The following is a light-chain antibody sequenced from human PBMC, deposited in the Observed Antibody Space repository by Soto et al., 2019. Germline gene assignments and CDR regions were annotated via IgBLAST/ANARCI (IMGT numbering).Light chain of an antibody. CDR1: QSVSSN. CDR3: QQYNNWPSWT. J-gene: IGKJ1*01. CDR2: GAS. Sequence: EIVLTQSPGTLSLSPGERATLSCRASQSVSSNFLAWYQQKPGQAPRLLIYGASTRATGFPARFSGSGSGTDFTLTISSLQSEDFAVYYCQQYNNWPSWTFGQGTKVDIK. V-gene: IGKV3-15*01.